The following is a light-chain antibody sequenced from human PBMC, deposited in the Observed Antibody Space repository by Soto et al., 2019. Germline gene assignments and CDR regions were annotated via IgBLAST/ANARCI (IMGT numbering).Light chain of an antibody. CDR1: QSVSGW. CDR2: SAT. J-gene: IGKJ4*01. V-gene: IGKV1-5*03. Sequence: DIQMTQSPSTLSASVGDRVIITCRASQSVSGWLAWYRQKPGKAPELLIYSATTLETGVPSRFSGSGSGTDFPLTVSSLQREDFATYYCQQYERYPLTFGGGTKVEIK. CDR3: QQYERYPLT.